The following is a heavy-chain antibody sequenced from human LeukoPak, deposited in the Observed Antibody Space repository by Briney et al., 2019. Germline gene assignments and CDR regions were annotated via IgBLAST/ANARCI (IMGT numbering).Heavy chain of an antibody. D-gene: IGHD6-13*01. J-gene: IGHJ5*02. V-gene: IGHV3-30*02. CDR3: AKAGIAAAPRYNWFDP. CDR2: IRYDGSNK. CDR1: GFTFSSYG. Sequence: GGSLRLSCAASGFTFSSYGMHWVRQAPGKGLEWVAFIRYDGSNKYYADSVKGRFTISRDNSKNTLYLQMNSLRAEDTAVYYCAKAGIAAAPRYNWFDPWGQGTLVTVSS.